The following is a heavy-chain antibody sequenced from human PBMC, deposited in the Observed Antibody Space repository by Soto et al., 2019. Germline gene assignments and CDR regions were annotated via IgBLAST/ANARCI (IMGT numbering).Heavy chain of an antibody. CDR2: IYYSGST. Sequence: QLQLQESGPGLVKPSETLSLTCTVSGGSLSSSSYYWGWIRQPPGKGMEWIGSIYYSGSTYYNPSLKSRVTISVDTSKNPFSLKLSSVTAADQAVYYGARHAGGRAPYYFDYWGQGTLVTVSS. CDR1: GGSLSSSSYY. D-gene: IGHD2-8*02. J-gene: IGHJ4*02. CDR3: ARHAGGRAPYYFDY. V-gene: IGHV4-39*01.